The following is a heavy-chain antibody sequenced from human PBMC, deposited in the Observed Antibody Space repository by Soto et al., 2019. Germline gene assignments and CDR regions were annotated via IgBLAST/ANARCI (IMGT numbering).Heavy chain of an antibody. CDR3: ARSIDP. CDR1: GGSISSSSFH. J-gene: IGHJ5*02. V-gene: IGHV4-39*07. Sequence: SETLSLTCTVSGGSISSSSFHWGWIRQPPGKGLEWIGSIYYSGSTYYSPSLKSRVTISVDTSKNQFSLKLSSVTAADTAVYYYARSIDPWGQGTLVTVS. CDR2: IYYSGST.